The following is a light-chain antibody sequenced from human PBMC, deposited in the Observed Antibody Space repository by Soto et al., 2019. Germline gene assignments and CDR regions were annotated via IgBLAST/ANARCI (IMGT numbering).Light chain of an antibody. J-gene: IGKJ5*01. CDR3: QQYSSAPFA. CDR1: QGISTY. V-gene: IGKV1-27*01. CDR2: AAS. Sequence: DIQMTQSPSSLSASVGDRVTITCRASQGISTYLAWYQQKPGKVPKLLIYAASTLQSGVPSRFSGSGSGTDFTLTISSLQPEDVATYYCQQYSSAPFAFGQGTRLEIK.